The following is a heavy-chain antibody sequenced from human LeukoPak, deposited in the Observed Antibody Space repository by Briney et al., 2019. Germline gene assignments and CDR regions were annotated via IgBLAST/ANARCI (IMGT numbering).Heavy chain of an antibody. Sequence: GASVKVSCKASGYTFTSYGISWVRQAPGQGLEWMGWISAYNGNTNYAQNLQGRVTMTTDTSTSTAYMDLRSLRSDDTAVYYCARVGYDFWRGYSYWYFDLWGRGTLVTVSS. V-gene: IGHV1-18*01. CDR1: GYTFTSYG. CDR2: ISAYNGNT. J-gene: IGHJ2*01. CDR3: ARVGYDFWRGYSYWYFDL. D-gene: IGHD3-3*01.